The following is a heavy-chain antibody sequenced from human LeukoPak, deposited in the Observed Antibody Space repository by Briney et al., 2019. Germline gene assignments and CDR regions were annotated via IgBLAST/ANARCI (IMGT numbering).Heavy chain of an antibody. V-gene: IGHV3-30*02. CDR2: IRYDGSKK. D-gene: IGHD2-21*02. J-gene: IGHJ1*01. CDR1: GFSFSNYG. CDR3: AKEYFPYCGDDCSPGYFQH. Sequence: GGSLRLSCAASGFSFSNYGMHWVRQAPGKGLEWVAFIRYDGSKKYYADSVEGRFTMSRDNSKNTLYLQMSSLRVEDTAVYYCAKEYFPYCGDDCSPGYFQHWGQGTLVTVSS.